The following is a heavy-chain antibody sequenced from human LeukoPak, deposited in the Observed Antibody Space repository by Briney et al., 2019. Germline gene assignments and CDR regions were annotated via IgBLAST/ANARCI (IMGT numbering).Heavy chain of an antibody. CDR1: GGSVSSGSYY. CDR2: ISYSGST. D-gene: IGHD3-10*01. V-gene: IGHV4-61*01. CDR3: ARGRGSMSAFDI. Sequence: SETLSLTRSVSGGSVSSGSYYWNWIRQPPGKGLEWIGYISYSGSTSYNPSLKSRVTISVDTSKNQFSLKLSSVTAADTAVYYCARGRGSMSAFDIWGQGTMVTVSS. J-gene: IGHJ3*02.